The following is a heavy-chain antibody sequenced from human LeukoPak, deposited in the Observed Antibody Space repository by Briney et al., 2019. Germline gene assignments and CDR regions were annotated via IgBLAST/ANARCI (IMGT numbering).Heavy chain of an antibody. CDR3: ARDPYYYDSSGYYSTDY. Sequence: GGSLRLSCAASGFTFSSYGMNWVRQAPGKGLEWVSYISDSTSSKYYADSVKGRFTISRDNAKNSLYLQMNSLRDEDTAVYYCARDPYYYDSSGYYSTDYWGQGTLVTVSS. V-gene: IGHV3-48*02. J-gene: IGHJ4*02. D-gene: IGHD3-22*01. CDR1: GFTFSSYG. CDR2: ISDSTSSK.